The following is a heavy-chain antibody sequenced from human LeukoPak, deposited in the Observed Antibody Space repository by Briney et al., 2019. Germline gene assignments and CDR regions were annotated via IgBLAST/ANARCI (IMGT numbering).Heavy chain of an antibody. CDR2: IRYDGSNK. CDR3: AKGSKEVLFTRDHYMDV. Sequence: GGSLRLSCAASGFTFSSYAMHWVRQVQGKGLEWVAFIRYDGSNKYYADSVKGRFTISRDNSKNKLYLQMNSLRAEDTAVYYCAKGSKEVLFTRDHYMDVWGKGTTVTISS. CDR1: GFTFSSYA. D-gene: IGHD3-3*01. J-gene: IGHJ6*03. V-gene: IGHV3-30*02.